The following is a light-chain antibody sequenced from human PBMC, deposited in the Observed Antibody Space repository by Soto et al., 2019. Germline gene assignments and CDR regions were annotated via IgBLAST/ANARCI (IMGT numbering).Light chain of an antibody. CDR3: QQYNNWPPIT. J-gene: IGKJ5*01. CDR2: DAS. V-gene: IGKV3-15*01. Sequence: EIVWTQSPGTLSLSPGERATLSCRASQSVSSDFLAWYQEKPGQAPRLLIYDASNRATGIPARFSGSGSGTEFTLTISSLQSEDFAVYYCQQYNNWPPITFGQGTRLEIK. CDR1: QSVSSD.